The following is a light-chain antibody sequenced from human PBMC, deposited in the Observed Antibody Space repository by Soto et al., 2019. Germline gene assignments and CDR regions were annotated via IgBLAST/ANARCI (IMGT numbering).Light chain of an antibody. CDR3: QSYDSRLRALYV. J-gene: IGLJ1*01. Sequence: QSALTQPASVSGSPGQSITISCTGTSGDVGGYYYVSWYQQLPGKAPKLMISEVSNRPSGVSNRFSGSKSGNTASLTISGLQAEDEADYYCQSYDSRLRALYVFGTGTKVTVL. CDR1: SGDVGGYYY. CDR2: EVS. V-gene: IGLV2-14*01.